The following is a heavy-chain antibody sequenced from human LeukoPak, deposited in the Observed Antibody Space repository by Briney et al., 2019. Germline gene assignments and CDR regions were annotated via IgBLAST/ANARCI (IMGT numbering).Heavy chain of an antibody. CDR1: GFTFSSYA. Sequence: GGSLRLSCAASGFTFSSYAMSWVRQAPGKGLEWVSAISGSGGSTYYADSVKGRFTISRDNSKKTLYMQMNSLRAEDTAVYYCAKGSGFSSSWYYPDYWGQGTLVTVSS. V-gene: IGHV3-23*01. CDR3: AKGSGFSSSWYYPDY. J-gene: IGHJ4*02. CDR2: ISGSGGST. D-gene: IGHD6-13*01.